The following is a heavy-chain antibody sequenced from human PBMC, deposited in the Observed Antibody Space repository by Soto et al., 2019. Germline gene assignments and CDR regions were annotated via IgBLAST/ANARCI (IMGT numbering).Heavy chain of an antibody. V-gene: IGHV1-18*01. J-gene: IGHJ5*02. D-gene: IGHD1-26*01. Sequence: QVQLEQSGAEVKKPGASVKVSCKASGYTFTSYGISWVRQAPGQGLEWMGRISAYNGNTNYAQKPQDRVTMPTDTTTSTAYMELRSLRSDDTAVYYWARVVGALGHWFDPWGQGTLVTVSS. CDR3: ARVVGALGHWFDP. CDR2: ISAYNGNT. CDR1: GYTFTSYG.